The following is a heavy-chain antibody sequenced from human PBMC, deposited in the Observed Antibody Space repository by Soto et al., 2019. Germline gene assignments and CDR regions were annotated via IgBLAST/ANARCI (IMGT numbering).Heavy chain of an antibody. J-gene: IGHJ4*02. Sequence: ASVKVSCKASAYTFTNYGISWVRQAPGQGLEWMGWISAYNGNINYAQKFQGRVTMTTDTSTSSAYLEVRSLRSDDTAVYYCARSGSSWNLREFDYWGQGTLVTVSS. CDR2: ISAYNGNI. CDR1: AYTFTNYG. CDR3: ARSGSSWNLREFDY. D-gene: IGHD6-13*01. V-gene: IGHV1-18*01.